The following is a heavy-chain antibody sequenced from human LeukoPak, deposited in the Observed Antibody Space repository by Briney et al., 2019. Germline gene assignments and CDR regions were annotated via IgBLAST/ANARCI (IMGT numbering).Heavy chain of an antibody. CDR3: ARRDYGSKIDF. V-gene: IGHV4-59*08. D-gene: IGHD4-23*01. CDR2: IYYSGST. Sequence: PSETLSPTCTVSGGSFSNYWTWIRQPPGKGLEWIGYIYYSGSTTYNPSLKSRVTISVDTSKTQFSLKLSSVTAADTAVYYCARRDYGSKIDFWGQGTLVTVSS. J-gene: IGHJ4*02. CDR1: GGSFSNY.